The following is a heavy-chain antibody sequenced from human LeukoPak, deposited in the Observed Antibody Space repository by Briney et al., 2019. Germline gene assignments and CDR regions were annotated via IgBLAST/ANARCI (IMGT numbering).Heavy chain of an antibody. CDR3: ARDSYSSSRNDY. J-gene: IGHJ4*02. CDR1: GFTFSSYG. CDR2: ISRGSRTI. Sequence: PGGSLRLSCAASGFTFSSYGMNWVRQAPGKGLEWVSNISRGSRTIYYSDSVKGRFTISRDNAKNSLYLQMNSLRTEDTAVYYCARDSYSSSRNDYWGQGTLVTASS. V-gene: IGHV3-48*01. D-gene: IGHD6-13*01.